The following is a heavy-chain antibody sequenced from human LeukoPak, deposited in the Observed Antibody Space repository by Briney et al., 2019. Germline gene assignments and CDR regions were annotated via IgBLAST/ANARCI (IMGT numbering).Heavy chain of an antibody. Sequence: PGGSLRLSCAASGFTFSSYGMHWVRQAPGKGLDWVAVISYDGSNKYYADSVKGRFTISRDNSKNTLYLQMNSLRAEDTAVYYCAKDLYCSGGSCYYPYYYYGMDVWGQGTTVTVSS. CDR3: AKDLYCSGGSCYYPYYYYGMDV. CDR1: GFTFSSYG. D-gene: IGHD2-15*01. J-gene: IGHJ6*02. V-gene: IGHV3-30*18. CDR2: ISYDGSNK.